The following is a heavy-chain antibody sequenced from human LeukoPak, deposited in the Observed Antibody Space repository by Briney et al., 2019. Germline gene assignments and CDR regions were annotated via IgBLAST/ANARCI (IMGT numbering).Heavy chain of an antibody. D-gene: IGHD3-10*01. V-gene: IGHV3-7*03. J-gene: IGHJ6*03. CDR1: GFTFSSYW. Sequence: PGGSLRLSCAASGFTFSSYWMSWVRQAPGKGLEWVANIKQDGSEKYYVDSVKGRFTISRDNAKNSLYLQMNSLKTEDTAVYYCSWIRGVHGSYYMDAWGKGTTVTISS. CDR2: IKQDGSEK. CDR3: SWIRGVHGSYYMDA.